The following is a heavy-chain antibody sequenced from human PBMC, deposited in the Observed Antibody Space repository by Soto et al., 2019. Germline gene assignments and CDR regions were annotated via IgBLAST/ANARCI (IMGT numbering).Heavy chain of an antibody. CDR1: GFTFSSYG. J-gene: IGHJ6*02. CDR3: AGEGISRGEQRWVMDV. CDR2: ISGSSGST. D-gene: IGHD5-18*01. Sequence: GGSLRPSCAASGFTFSSYGMGWVGQPPGKGLEWVSTISGSSGSTYYADSGKCRFTSSKDNTKNTLYMQMNSVGAEDTALYDSAGEGISRGEQRWVMDVWGQGTTVTVSS. V-gene: IGHV3-23*01.